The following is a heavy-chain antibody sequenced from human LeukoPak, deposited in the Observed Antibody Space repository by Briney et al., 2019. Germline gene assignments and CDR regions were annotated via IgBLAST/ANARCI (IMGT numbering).Heavy chain of an antibody. Sequence: HGESLKISCKGSGYSFSNYWIGWVRQTPGKGLEWMGIILPDDSDTRYSPSFQGQVTISADKSISTAYLQWSSLKASDTAMYYCARLGSFVMITFGGVIAYYWGQGTLVTVSS. CDR3: ARLGSFVMITFGGVIAYY. CDR1: GYSFSNYW. J-gene: IGHJ4*02. V-gene: IGHV5-51*01. D-gene: IGHD3-16*02. CDR2: ILPDDSDT.